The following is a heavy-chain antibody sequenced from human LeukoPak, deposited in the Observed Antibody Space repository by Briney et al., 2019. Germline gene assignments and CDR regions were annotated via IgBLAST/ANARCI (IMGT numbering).Heavy chain of an antibody. CDR2: INPNSGGT. D-gene: IGHD3-3*01. J-gene: IGHJ6*02. CDR3: ARSLVGVVTSENYYYYYGMDV. Sequence: GASVKVSCKASGYTFTGYYMHWVRQAPGQGLEWMGWINPNSGGTNYAQKFQGRVTMTRDTSISTAYMELSRLRSDDTAVYYCARSLVGVVTSENYYYYYGMDVWGQGTTVTVSS. CDR1: GYTFTGYY. V-gene: IGHV1-2*02.